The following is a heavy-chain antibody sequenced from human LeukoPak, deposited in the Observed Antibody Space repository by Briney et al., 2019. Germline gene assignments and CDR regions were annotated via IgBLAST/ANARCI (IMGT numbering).Heavy chain of an antibody. CDR2: INSDGSST. V-gene: IGHV3-74*01. CDR1: GFTFSSYW. J-gene: IGHJ4*02. D-gene: IGHD6-6*01. Sequence: GSLRLSCAASGFTFSSYWMHWVRQAPGKGLVWVSRINSDGSSTSYADSVKGRFTISRDNAKNTLYLQMNSLRAEDTAVYYCASSKYSRELDYWGQGTLVTVSS. CDR3: ASSKYSRELDY.